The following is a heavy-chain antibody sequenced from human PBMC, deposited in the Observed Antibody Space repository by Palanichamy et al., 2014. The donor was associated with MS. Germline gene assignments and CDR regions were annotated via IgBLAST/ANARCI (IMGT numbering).Heavy chain of an antibody. D-gene: IGHD6-19*01. Sequence: EVHLVESGGGFVQPGGSLRLSCAASGFTFRSYWLHWVRQAPGKGPVWVSHITGDGSMTVYADSVKGRFTISRDNAKNTLYLQMNSLRADDTAVYYCVREGADSAWTSAFGYWGQGTLVAVSS. CDR1: GFTFRSYW. J-gene: IGHJ4*02. CDR2: ITGDGSMT. V-gene: IGHV3-74*01. CDR3: VREGADSAWTSAFGY.